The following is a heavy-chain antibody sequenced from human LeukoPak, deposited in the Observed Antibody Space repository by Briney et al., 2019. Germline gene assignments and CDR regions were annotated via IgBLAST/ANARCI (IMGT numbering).Heavy chain of an antibody. D-gene: IGHD3-10*01. Sequence: SETLSLTCTVSGGSIRSYYWGWIRQPPGKGLEWIGYIHYSESTKYNPSLKSRVTMSVDTSKNQFSLKLSSVTAADTAVYYCSSSSGSFSDALDICGQGTLVTVSS. CDR3: SSSSGSFSDALDI. J-gene: IGHJ3*02. CDR1: GGSIRSYY. CDR2: IHYSEST. V-gene: IGHV4-59*08.